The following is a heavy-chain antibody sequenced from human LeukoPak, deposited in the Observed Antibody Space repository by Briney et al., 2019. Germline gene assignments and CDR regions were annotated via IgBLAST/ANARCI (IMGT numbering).Heavy chain of an antibody. Sequence: GRSLRLSCAASGFIFCGYAMHWVREAPGKGLEWVAVMSHDGTNKYYADSVKGRFTVSRDNFKNTIYLHMNSLRADDTAVYYCARLGSPFIAATSDSDYWGQGTLVTVSS. CDR2: MSHDGTNK. J-gene: IGHJ4*02. V-gene: IGHV3-30*04. CDR3: ARLGSPFIAATSDSDY. D-gene: IGHD5-12*01. CDR1: GFIFCGYA.